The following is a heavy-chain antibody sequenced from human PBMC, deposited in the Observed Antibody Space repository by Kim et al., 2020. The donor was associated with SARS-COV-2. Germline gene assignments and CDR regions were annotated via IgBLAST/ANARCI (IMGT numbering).Heavy chain of an antibody. J-gene: IGHJ3*02. V-gene: IGHV3-48*02. D-gene: IGHD3-3*01. Sequence: KGRCTHSRDNAKNSLYLQMNSLRDEDTAVYYCARDTNYDFWSGYSAAFDIWGQGTMVTVSS. CDR3: ARDTNYDFWSGYSAAFDI.